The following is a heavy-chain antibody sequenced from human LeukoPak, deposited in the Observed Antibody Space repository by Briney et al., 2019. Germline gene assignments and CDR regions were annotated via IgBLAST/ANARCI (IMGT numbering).Heavy chain of an antibody. D-gene: IGHD3-10*01. J-gene: IGHJ4*02. Sequence: SETLSLTCAVYGGSFSGFYWSWIRQPPGKGLEWIGEIHHSGSTNYNPSLKSRVTISVDTSKNQFSLKLSSVTAADAALYYCARHGPYTSGTYSFDYWGQGAQVTVSS. CDR2: IHHSGST. CDR3: ARHGPYTSGTYSFDY. V-gene: IGHV4-34*01. CDR1: GGSFSGFY.